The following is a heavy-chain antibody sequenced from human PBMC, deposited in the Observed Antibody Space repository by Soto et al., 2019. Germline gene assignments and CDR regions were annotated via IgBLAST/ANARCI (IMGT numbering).Heavy chain of an antibody. CDR1: GGSISSSSYY. CDR3: ASLSGRGGSGGMDV. J-gene: IGHJ6*02. CDR2: IYYSGST. D-gene: IGHD3-10*01. V-gene: IGHV4-39*01. Sequence: QLQLQESGPGLVKPSETLSLTCTVSGGSISSSSYYWGWIRQPPGKGLEWIGSIYYSGSTYYNPSLKSRVTISVDTSKNQFSLKLSSVTAADTAVYYCASLSGRGGSGGMDVWGQGTTVTVSS.